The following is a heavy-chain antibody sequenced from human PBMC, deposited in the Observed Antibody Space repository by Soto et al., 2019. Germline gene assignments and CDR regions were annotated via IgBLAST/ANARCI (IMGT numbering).Heavy chain of an antibody. J-gene: IGHJ6*02. CDR1: GGTFSRYS. V-gene: IGHV1-69*08. D-gene: IGHD2-2*01. CDR2: IIPIFGIA. CDR3: AREDRDRETGLVPAAIDGRDV. Sequence: QVQLVQSGAEVKKPGSSVKVSCKASGGTFSRYSITWVRQAPGHGLEWIGRIIPIFGIASYAQKFQGRVTSTADESTSTAYMELSSLRSDDTAVYYCAREDRDRETGLVPAAIDGRDVWGQGTTVTVSS.